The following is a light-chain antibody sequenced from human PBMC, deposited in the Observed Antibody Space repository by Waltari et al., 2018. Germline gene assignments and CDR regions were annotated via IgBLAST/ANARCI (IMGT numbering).Light chain of an antibody. Sequence: EIVLTQSPATLSLSPGEGATLSCRASQTISTYLAWYQQKAGQAPRLLIYDASKRATGIPASFSGSGSGTAFTLTLSSLEPEYFALYYCQQRTNWPRTFGQGTKLEIK. J-gene: IGKJ2*02. CDR3: QQRTNWPRT. CDR2: DAS. V-gene: IGKV3-11*01. CDR1: QTISTY.